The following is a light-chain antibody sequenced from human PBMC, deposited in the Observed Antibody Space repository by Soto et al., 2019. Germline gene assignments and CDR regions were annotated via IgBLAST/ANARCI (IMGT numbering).Light chain of an antibody. CDR2: EVS. CDR1: SSDVGSYNL. V-gene: IGLV2-23*02. Sequence: QSALTQPASVSGSPGQSITISCTGTSSDVGSYNLVSWYQQHPGKAPKIMIYEVSKRPSGVSNRFSGSKSGNTASLTISGLQAEDEADYYCCSYAGSSTSLYVFGTGTKLTVL. J-gene: IGLJ1*01. CDR3: CSYAGSSTSLYV.